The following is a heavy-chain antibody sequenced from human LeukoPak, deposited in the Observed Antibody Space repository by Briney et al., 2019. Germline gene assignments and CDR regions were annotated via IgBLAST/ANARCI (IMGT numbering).Heavy chain of an antibody. CDR3: AKDPSFRPGYFDY. CDR1: GFTFSSYD. CDR2: IRYDGSNK. J-gene: IGHJ4*02. V-gene: IGHV3-30*02. Sequence: GGSLRLSCAASGFTFSSYDMHWVRQAPGKGLEWVAYIRYDGSNKYYADSVKGRFTISRDNSENTLYLQMNSLRAEDTAVYYCAKDPSFRPGYFDYWGQGTLVTVSS.